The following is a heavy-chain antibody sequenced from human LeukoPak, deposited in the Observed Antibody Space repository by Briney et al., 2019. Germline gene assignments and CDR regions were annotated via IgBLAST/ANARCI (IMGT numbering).Heavy chain of an antibody. CDR3: ARHELGGIRHLDL. D-gene: IGHD3-16*01. CDR1: GGSFSGYY. CDR2: INHSGST. J-gene: IGHJ2*01. Sequence: KPSETLSLTCAVYGGSFSGYYWSWIRQPPGKGLEWIGEINHSGSTNYNPSLKSRVTISVDTSKNQFSLKLTSVTAADTSLYYCARHELGGIRHLDLWGRGTLVTVSS. V-gene: IGHV4-34*01.